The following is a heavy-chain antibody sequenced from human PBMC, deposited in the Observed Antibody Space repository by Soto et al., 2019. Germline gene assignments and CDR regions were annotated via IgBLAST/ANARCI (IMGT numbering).Heavy chain of an antibody. V-gene: IGHV5-51*01. J-gene: IGHJ4*02. CDR2: IYPGDSDT. CDR1: GYSFTSYW. CDR3: ARLIYPLYSGSRFFDY. Sequence: GESLKISCKGSGYSFTSYWIGWVRQMPGKGLEGMGIIYPGDSDTRYSPTFKGQVTISADKSISTAYLQWSSLKASETAMYYCARLIYPLYSGSRFFDYWGQGTLVTVSS. D-gene: IGHD1-26*01.